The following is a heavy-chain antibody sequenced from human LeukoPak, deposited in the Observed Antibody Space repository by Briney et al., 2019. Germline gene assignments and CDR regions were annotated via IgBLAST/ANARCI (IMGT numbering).Heavy chain of an antibody. CDR2: INPNSGGT. J-gene: IGHJ3*02. Sequence: ASVKVSCKASGYTFTGYYMHWVRQAPGQGLELMGWINPNSGGTNYAQKFQGRVTMTRDTSISTAYMELSRLRSDDTAVYYCARVNCGGDCYSDRGAFDIWGQGTMVTVSS. CDR3: ARVNCGGDCYSDRGAFDI. CDR1: GYTFTGYY. D-gene: IGHD2-21*02. V-gene: IGHV1-2*02.